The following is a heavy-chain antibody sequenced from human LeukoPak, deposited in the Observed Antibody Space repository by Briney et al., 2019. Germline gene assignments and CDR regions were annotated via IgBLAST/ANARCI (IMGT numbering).Heavy chain of an antibody. D-gene: IGHD3-3*01. V-gene: IGHV3-20*04. CDR2: INWNGGST. CDR3: ARLDFWGGYYTGYYYYMDV. J-gene: IGHJ6*03. Sequence: GGSLRLSCAASGFTFDDYGMSWVRQAPGKGLEWVSGINWNGGSTGYADSVKGRFTISRDNAKNSLYLQMNSLRAEDTALYYCARLDFWGGYYTGYYYYMDVWGKGTTVTVSS. CDR1: GFTFDDYG.